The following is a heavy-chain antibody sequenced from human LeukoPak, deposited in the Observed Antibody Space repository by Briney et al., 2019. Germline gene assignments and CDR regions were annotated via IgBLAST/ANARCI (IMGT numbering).Heavy chain of an antibody. J-gene: IGHJ4*02. V-gene: IGHV1-2*02. Sequence: ASVKVSCKASGYTFTGYYILWVRQAPGQGPEWMGWVNPNSGGTYYAQKFQGRVTMTRDTSISTAYIELSRLRSDDTAVYYCARGRRILVGDTNAGDYFDYWGQGTLVTVSS. CDR3: ARGRRILVGDTNAGDYFDY. CDR2: VNPNSGGT. CDR1: GYTFTGYY. D-gene: IGHD1-26*01.